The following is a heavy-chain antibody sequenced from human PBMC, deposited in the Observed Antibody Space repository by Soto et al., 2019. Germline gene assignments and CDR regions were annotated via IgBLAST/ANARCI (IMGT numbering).Heavy chain of an antibody. CDR2: ISSSGSTI. J-gene: IGHJ4*02. Sequence: GGSLRLSCAASGFTFSDYFMSWIRQAPGKGLEWVSYISSSGSTISYPDSVKGRFTISRDNAKNLLYLQMNSLRAEDTAVYYCARGTLHRVGYFDHWGQGTLVTVSS. CDR1: GFTFSDYF. CDR3: ARGTLHRVGYFDH. V-gene: IGHV3-11*01.